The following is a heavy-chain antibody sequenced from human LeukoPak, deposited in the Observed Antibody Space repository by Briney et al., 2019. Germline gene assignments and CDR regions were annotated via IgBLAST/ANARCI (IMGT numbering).Heavy chain of an antibody. Sequence: GGSLRLSCAASGFTFSTYAMSWVRQAPGKGLEWVSVISVGGGGTTYADSVKGRFTISRDNSKNTLYLQMNGLTAEDTALYYCAGSSSWYYFKYWGQGTLVTVSS. V-gene: IGHV3-23*01. CDR3: AGSSSWYYFKY. CDR2: ISVGGGGT. D-gene: IGHD6-13*01. J-gene: IGHJ4*02. CDR1: GFTFSTYA.